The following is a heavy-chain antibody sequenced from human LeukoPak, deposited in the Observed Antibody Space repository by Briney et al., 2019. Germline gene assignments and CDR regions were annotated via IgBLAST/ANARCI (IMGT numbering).Heavy chain of an antibody. D-gene: IGHD3-10*01. CDR1: GFTFSSYE. CDR3: ARAVWFGAREFDY. V-gene: IGHV3-48*03. Sequence: GGSLRLSCAASGFTFSSYEMNWVRQAPGKGLEWVSYISSSGSTIYYADSVKGRFTISRDNAKNSLYLQMNSLRAEDTAVYYCARAVWFGAREFDYWGQGTLVTVSS. J-gene: IGHJ4*02. CDR2: ISSSGSTI.